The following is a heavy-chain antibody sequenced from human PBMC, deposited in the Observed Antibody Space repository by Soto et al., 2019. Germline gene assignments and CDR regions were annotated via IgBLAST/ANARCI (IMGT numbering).Heavy chain of an antibody. CDR1: GFTVIGHY. J-gene: IGHJ4*02. Sequence: EVQLVESGGGLVQPGGSLRLSCAASGFTVIGHYMDWVRQAPGKGLEWVGRTENKANAYTTEYAASVKGRFTISRDDSKISLYLQMNSLKTEDTAVYYCVLMVRGLPYWGQGTLVTVSS. CDR3: VLMVRGLPY. CDR2: TENKANAYTT. V-gene: IGHV3-72*01. D-gene: IGHD3-10*01.